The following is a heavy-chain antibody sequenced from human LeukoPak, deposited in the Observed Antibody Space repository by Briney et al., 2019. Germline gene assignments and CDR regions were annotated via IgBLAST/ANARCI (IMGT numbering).Heavy chain of an antibody. D-gene: IGHD5-12*01. CDR1: GFTFSSYA. V-gene: IGHV3-30*04. CDR3: AKDRRSIVATTLGGFDL. J-gene: IGHJ2*01. Sequence: GRSLRLSCAASGFTFSSYAMHWVRQAPGKGLEWVAVISYDGSNKYYADSVKGRFTISRDNSKNTLYLQMNSLRAEDTAVYYCAKDRRSIVATTLGGFDLWGRGTLVTVSS. CDR2: ISYDGSNK.